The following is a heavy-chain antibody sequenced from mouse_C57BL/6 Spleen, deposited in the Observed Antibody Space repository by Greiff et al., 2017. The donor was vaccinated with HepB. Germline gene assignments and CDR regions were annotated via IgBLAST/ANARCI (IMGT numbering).Heavy chain of an antibody. CDR2: IYPGDGDT. V-gene: IGHV1-82*01. CDR3: ARRHYSNYFDY. CDR1: GYAFSSSW. D-gene: IGHD2-5*01. J-gene: IGHJ2*01. Sequence: QVQLQQSGPELVKPGASVKISCKASGYAFSSSWMNWVKQRPGQGLEWIGRIYPGDGDTNYNGKFKGKATLTADKSSSTAYMQLSSLTSEDSAVYFCARRHYSNYFDYWGQGTTLTVSS.